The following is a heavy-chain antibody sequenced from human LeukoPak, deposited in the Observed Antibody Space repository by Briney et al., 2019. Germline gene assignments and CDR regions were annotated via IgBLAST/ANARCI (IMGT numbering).Heavy chain of an antibody. D-gene: IGHD3-3*01. J-gene: IGHJ3*02. CDR2: ISYDGSNK. CDR1: GFTFSSYA. V-gene: IGHV3-30*04. Sequence: GGSLRLSCTASGFTFSSYAMHWVRQAPGKGLEWVAVISYDGSNKYYADSVKGRFTISRDNSKNTLYLQMNSLRAEDTAVYYCARDILEWFYRGDAFDIWGQGTMVTVSS. CDR3: ARDILEWFYRGDAFDI.